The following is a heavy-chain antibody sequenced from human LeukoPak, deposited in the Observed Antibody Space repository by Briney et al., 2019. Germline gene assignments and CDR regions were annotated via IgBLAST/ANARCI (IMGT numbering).Heavy chain of an antibody. J-gene: IGHJ1*01. CDR1: GDYISSSSYY. CDR2: IYHSERT. D-gene: IGHD3-22*01. Sequence: SETLSLTCAVSGDYISSSSYYWGWIRQSPGTGLEWIGDIYHSERTYYNPSLKSRVAISIDTSKNQFSLRLRSMTAADTAVFYCARRRYYDSTGYFEWGRGTLVTVSS. V-gene: IGHV4-39*01. CDR3: ARRRYYDSTGYFE.